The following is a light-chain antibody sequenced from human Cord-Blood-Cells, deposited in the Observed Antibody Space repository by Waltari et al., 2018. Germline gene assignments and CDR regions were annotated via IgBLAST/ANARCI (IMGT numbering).Light chain of an antibody. V-gene: IGKV3-20*01. CDR2: GAS. CDR1: QSVSSSY. J-gene: IGKJ2*01. Sequence: EMVLTQSPGTLSFAPGDRATISCRASQSVSSSYLAWYQQKPGQAPRLLIYGASSRATGIPDRFSGSGSGTDFTLTISRLEPEDFAVYYCQQYGSSPYTFGQGTKLEIK. CDR3: QQYGSSPYT.